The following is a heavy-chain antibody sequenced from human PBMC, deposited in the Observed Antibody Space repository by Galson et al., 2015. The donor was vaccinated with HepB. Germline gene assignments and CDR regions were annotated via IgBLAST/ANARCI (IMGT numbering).Heavy chain of an antibody. CDR3: AYGSRSYFLDN. D-gene: IGHD3-10*01. Sequence: SLRLSCATSGISFDSYAMHWVRQAPGKGLEWMAVISYDGGTTFHADSVKGRFTISRDNSGKTLYLQMNGLRSDDTAIYYCAYGSRSYFLDNWGQGTLVTVSS. V-gene: IGHV3-30*14. CDR1: GISFDSYA. CDR2: ISYDGGTT. J-gene: IGHJ4*02.